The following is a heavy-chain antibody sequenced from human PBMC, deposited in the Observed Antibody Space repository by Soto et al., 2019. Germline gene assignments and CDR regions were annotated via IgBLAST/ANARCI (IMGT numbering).Heavy chain of an antibody. CDR2: INAGNGNT. J-gene: IGHJ4*02. D-gene: IGHD5-12*01. V-gene: IGHV1-3*01. CDR3: ARDNTYSGYDLVY. CDR1: GYTFTSYA. Sequence: QVQLVQSGAEVKKPGASVKVSCKASGYTFTSYAMHWVRQAPGQRLEWMGWINAGNGNTKYSQKFQGRVTITRDTSASTAYMELSSLRSEETAVYYCARDNTYSGYDLVYWGQGTLVTVSS.